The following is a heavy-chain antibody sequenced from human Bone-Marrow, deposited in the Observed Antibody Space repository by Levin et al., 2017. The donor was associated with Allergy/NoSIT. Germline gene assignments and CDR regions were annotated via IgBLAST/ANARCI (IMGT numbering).Heavy chain of an antibody. CDR1: GFTFSSYS. CDR3: ARDSGYDYVWGSYRYPFDY. J-gene: IGHJ4*02. CDR2: ISSSSSTI. D-gene: IGHD3-16*02. V-gene: IGHV3-48*04. Sequence: GESLKISCAASGFTFSSYSMNWVRQAPGKGLEWVSYISSSSSTIYYADSVKGRFTISRDNAKNSLYLQMNSLRAEDTAVYYCARDSGYDYVWGSYRYPFDYWGQGTLVTVSS.